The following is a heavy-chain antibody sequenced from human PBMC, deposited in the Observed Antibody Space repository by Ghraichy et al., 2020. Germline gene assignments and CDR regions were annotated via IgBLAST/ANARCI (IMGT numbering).Heavy chain of an antibody. J-gene: IGHJ3*01. CDR2: ITSSGGTI. V-gene: IGHV3-48*03. CDR1: GFTFSSYE. D-gene: IGHD4-11*01. CDR3: ARETHDYQDAFDF. Sequence: GGSLRLSCAASGFTFSSYEMNWVRQAPGKGLEWVSYITSSGGTIYYADSVKGRFTISRDNAKNSLYLQMNSLRAEDTAVYYCARETHDYQDAFDFWGQGTMVTVSS.